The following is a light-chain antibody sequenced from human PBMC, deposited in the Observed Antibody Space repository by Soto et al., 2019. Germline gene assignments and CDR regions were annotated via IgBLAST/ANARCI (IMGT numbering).Light chain of an antibody. V-gene: IGKV2-28*01. CDR2: LGS. CDR3: MQALQAPLT. CDR1: QSLLHSNGYNY. J-gene: IGKJ1*01. Sequence: DIVMTQSPLSLPVTPGEPASISCRSSQSLLHSNGYNYLDWCVQKPGQSPQLLIYLGSNRASGVPDRFSGSGSGTDFTLKISRVEAEDVGLYYCMQALQAPLTFGQGTKVEIK.